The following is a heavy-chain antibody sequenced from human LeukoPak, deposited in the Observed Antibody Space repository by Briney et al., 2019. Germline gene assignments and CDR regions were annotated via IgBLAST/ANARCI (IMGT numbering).Heavy chain of an antibody. J-gene: IGHJ4*01. CDR2: ISGSGGST. CDR1: GFTFSSYA. V-gene: IGHV3-23*01. Sequence: WGSPVPHCAASGFTFSSYAMSWVRQAPGKGLEWVSAISGSGGSTYYADSVKGRFTISRDNSKNTLYLQMNSLRAEDTAVYYCAKGETYFDNRGHRTLVTVSS. CDR3: AKGETYFDN. D-gene: IGHD1-26*01.